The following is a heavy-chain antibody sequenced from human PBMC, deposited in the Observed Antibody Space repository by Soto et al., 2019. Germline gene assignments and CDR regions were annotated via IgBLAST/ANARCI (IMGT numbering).Heavy chain of an antibody. J-gene: IGHJ3*02. Sequence: SETLSLTCTVSGGSISSYYWSWIRQPPGKGLEWIGYIYYSGSTTYNPSLKSRVTISVDTSKNQFSLKLSSVTAADTAVYYCAMPYDFWSGYPDAFDIWGQGTMVT. CDR1: GGSISSYY. D-gene: IGHD3-3*01. V-gene: IGHV4-59*01. CDR2: IYYSGST. CDR3: AMPYDFWSGYPDAFDI.